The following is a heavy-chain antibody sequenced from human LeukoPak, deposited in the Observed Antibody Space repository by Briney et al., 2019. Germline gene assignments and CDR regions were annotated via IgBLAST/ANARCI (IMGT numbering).Heavy chain of an antibody. Sequence: SVKVSCKASGGTFSSYAISWVRQAPGQGLEWMGGIIPIFGTANYAQKFQGRVTITADESTSTAYMELSSLRSEDTAVYYCAKLERYGVVTGYLDYWGQGTLVTVSS. CDR1: GGTFSSYA. J-gene: IGHJ4*02. CDR2: IIPIFGTA. CDR3: AKLERYGVVTGYLDY. V-gene: IGHV1-69*13. D-gene: IGHD2-21*02.